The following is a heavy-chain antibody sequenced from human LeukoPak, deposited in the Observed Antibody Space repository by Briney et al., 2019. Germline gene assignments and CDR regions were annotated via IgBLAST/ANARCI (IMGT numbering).Heavy chain of an antibody. Sequence: ASVKVSCKASGYTFTSYGISWVRQAPGQGLEWMGGIIPIFGTANYAQKFQGRVTITADKSTSTVYMELNSLKSEDTAVYHCARGWDYDSGGRPTAYVYWGQGTLVTVSS. CDR2: IIPIFGTA. V-gene: IGHV1-69*06. J-gene: IGHJ4*02. CDR1: GYTFTSYG. D-gene: IGHD3-22*01. CDR3: ARGWDYDSGGRPTAYVY.